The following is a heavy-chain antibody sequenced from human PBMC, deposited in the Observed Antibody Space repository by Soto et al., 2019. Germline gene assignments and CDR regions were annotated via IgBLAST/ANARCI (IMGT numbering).Heavy chain of an antibody. Sequence: PSETLSLTCAVSGESISGHYWSWIRQPAGKGPEWIGRIYRSGNTNYNPSLKSRVTMSVDMSKNQFSLKLTSVNAADTAVYYCAGDSQIWFGPWGQGTLVTVSS. CDR1: GESISGHY. CDR2: IYRSGNT. V-gene: IGHV4-4*07. J-gene: IGHJ5*02. CDR3: AGDSQIWFGP.